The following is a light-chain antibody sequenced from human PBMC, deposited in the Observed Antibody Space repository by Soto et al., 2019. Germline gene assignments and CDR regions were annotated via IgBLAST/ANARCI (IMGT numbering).Light chain of an antibody. J-gene: IGKJ3*01. V-gene: IGKV1-9*01. CDR1: QSISNY. CDR2: AAS. Sequence: DIQMTQSPSSLSASVGDRVTIACRASQSISNYLNWYQLKPGKAPKLLIYAASTLQSGVPSRFSGSGSGTDFTLTISSLQPEDFATYYCQQLNSYPLTFGPGTKVDI. CDR3: QQLNSYPLT.